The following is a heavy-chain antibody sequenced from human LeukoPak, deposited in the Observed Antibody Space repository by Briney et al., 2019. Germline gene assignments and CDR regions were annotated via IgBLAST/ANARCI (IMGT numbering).Heavy chain of an antibody. CDR3: ARFMRFGELLRAYFDY. J-gene: IGHJ4*02. D-gene: IGHD3-10*01. CDR1: GGSFNGYY. V-gene: IGHV4-34*01. CDR2: INQSGFT. Sequence: SETLSLTCAVKGGSFNGYYWSWIRQPPGKRLEWIGEINQSGFTKYNPFLKCRVTISVDTSKNQFSLRLSSVTAADTAVYYCARFMRFGELLRAYFDYWGQGTLVTVSS.